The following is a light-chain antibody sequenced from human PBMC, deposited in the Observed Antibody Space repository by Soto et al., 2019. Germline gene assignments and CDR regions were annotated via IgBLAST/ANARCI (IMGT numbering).Light chain of an antibody. J-gene: IGLJ2*01. CDR2: EVT. Sequence: QSALTQPPSASGSPGQSVTISCTGTSSDVGGYGYVSWYQQHPGEAPKLMIYEVTKRPSGVPDRFSGSRSGNTASLTVSGLQAEDEADYYCSSYTGSNSVVFGGGTKLTVL. V-gene: IGLV2-8*01. CDR1: SSDVGGYGY. CDR3: SSYTGSNSVV.